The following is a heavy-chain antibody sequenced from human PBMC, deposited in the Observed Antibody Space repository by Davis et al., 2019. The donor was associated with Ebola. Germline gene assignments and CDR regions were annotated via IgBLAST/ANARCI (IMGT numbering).Heavy chain of an antibody. D-gene: IGHD3-22*01. J-gene: IGHJ4*02. Sequence: GESLKISCVASGFIFSDYGMHWVRQAPGKGLEWAAVIPSDGSYKYYADSVKGRFTMSRDNAKNSLYLQMNSLRAEDTAVYYCARRKRDYYDSSGYYGYFDYWGQGTLVTVSS. V-gene: IGHV3-33*03. CDR1: GFIFSDYG. CDR3: ARRKRDYYDSSGYYGYFDY. CDR2: IPSDGSYK.